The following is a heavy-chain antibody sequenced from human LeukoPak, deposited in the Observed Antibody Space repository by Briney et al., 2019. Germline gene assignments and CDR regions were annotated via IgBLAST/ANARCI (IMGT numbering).Heavy chain of an antibody. Sequence: PSETLSLTCTVSGGSISSYYWSWIRQPAGKGLEWIGRIYTSGSTNYNPSLKSRVTISVDTSKNQFSLKLSSVTAADTAVYYCARYYLGYCSGGSCGYNWFDPWGQGTLVTVSS. CDR2: IYTSGST. CDR3: ARYYLGYCSGGSCGYNWFDP. V-gene: IGHV4-4*07. J-gene: IGHJ5*02. D-gene: IGHD2-15*01. CDR1: GGSISSYY.